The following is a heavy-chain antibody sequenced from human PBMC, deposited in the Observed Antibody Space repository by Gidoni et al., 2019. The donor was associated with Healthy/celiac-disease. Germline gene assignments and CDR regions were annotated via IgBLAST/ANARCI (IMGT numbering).Heavy chain of an antibody. V-gene: IGHV4-34*01. CDR1: GGSFSGYY. J-gene: IGHJ5*02. CDR2: INHSGST. D-gene: IGHD2-8*01. Sequence: QVQLQQWGAGLLKPSETLSLTCAVYGGSFSGYYWSWIRQPPGKGLEWIGEINHSGSTNYNPSLKSRVTISVDTSKNQFSLKLSSVTAADTAVYYCARGRAPYCTNGVCYNRRWFDPWGQGTLVTVSS. CDR3: ARGRAPYCTNGVCYNRRWFDP.